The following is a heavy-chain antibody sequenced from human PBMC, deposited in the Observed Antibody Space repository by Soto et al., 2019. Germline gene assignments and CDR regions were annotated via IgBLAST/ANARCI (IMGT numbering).Heavy chain of an antibody. V-gene: IGHV3-15*01. D-gene: IGHD2-15*01. CDR2: IKSKTDGGTT. CDR3: TPGDTHKDIVVVVAYGMDV. J-gene: IGHJ6*02. CDR1: GFTFSNAW. Sequence: EVQLVESGGGLVKPVGSLRLSCAASGFTFSNAWMSWVRQAPGKGLEWVGRIKSKTDGGTTDYAAPVKGRFTISRDDSKTTLYLQMNSLKTEDTAVYYCTPGDTHKDIVVVVAYGMDVWGQGTTVTVSS.